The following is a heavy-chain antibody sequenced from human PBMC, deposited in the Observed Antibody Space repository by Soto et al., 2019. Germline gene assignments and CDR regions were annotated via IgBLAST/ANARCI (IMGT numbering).Heavy chain of an antibody. Sequence: GGSLRLSCKGSGYIFTSYWIGWVRQMPGKGLEWMGIIYPGDSDTSYSPSFQGQVTISADKSISTAYLQWSSLKASDTAMYYCARPLRTTVKILDAFDIWGQGTMVTVSS. D-gene: IGHD4-17*01. J-gene: IGHJ3*02. CDR3: ARPLRTTVKILDAFDI. CDR1: GYIFTSYW. CDR2: IYPGDSDT. V-gene: IGHV5-51*01.